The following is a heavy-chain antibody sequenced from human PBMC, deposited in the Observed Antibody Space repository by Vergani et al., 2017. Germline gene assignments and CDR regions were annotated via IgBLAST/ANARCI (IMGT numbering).Heavy chain of an antibody. CDR2: VNHGGST. D-gene: IGHD3-16*02. CDR3: ASIARAPTRRNPPPDY. Sequence: QVQLVESGGGVVQPGGSLRLSCAASGFTFSSYGMHWVRQAPGKGLEWIGEVNHGGSTNYNPSLKSRVSISVDTSKNQFSLQLTSVTAADSALYFCASIARAPTRRNPPPDYWGQGILVTVSS. V-gene: IGHV4-34*01. J-gene: IGHJ4*02. CDR1: GFTFSSYG.